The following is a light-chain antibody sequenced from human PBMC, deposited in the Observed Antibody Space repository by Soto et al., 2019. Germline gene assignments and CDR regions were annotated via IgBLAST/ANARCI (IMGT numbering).Light chain of an antibody. CDR1: QSVSNK. V-gene: IGKV3-15*01. CDR2: AAD. Sequence: EVVMRQSPATLSVSPGETATLSCRASQSVSNKLAWYQQRPGQAPRLLTYAADTRATGIPDRFSGSGSGREFTLTISSLQSEDFAVYYCQQYNNWPPWTFGQGTKVEVK. J-gene: IGKJ1*01. CDR3: QQYNNWPPWT.